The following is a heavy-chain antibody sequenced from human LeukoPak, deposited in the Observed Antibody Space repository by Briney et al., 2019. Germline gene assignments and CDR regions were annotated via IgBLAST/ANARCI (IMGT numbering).Heavy chain of an antibody. Sequence: RSLRLSCAASGFTFSSYGMYWVRQAPGKGLEWVAVISFDGSNKYYADSVRGRFTVSRDNSKDTLYLQMNSLRAEDTAVYYCAKDEIGAVAGLLDYWGQGILVTVSS. CDR2: ISFDGSNK. D-gene: IGHD6-19*01. CDR1: GFTFSSYG. J-gene: IGHJ4*02. CDR3: AKDEIGAVAGLLDY. V-gene: IGHV3-30*18.